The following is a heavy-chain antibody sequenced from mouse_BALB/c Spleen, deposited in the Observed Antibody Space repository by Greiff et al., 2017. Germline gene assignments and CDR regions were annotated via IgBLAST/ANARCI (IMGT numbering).Heavy chain of an antibody. D-gene: IGHD2-14*01. CDR2: ISSGGSYT. V-gene: IGHV5-6*01. CDR1: GFTFSSYG. CDR3: ASHWGYRYDGDFAY. Sequence: EVMLVESGGDLVKPGGSLKLSCAASGFTFSSYGMSWVRQTPDKRLEWVATISSGGSYTYYPDSVKGRFTISRDNAKNTLYLQMSSLKSEDTAMYYCASHWGYRYDGDFAYGGQGTLVTVSA. J-gene: IGHJ3*01.